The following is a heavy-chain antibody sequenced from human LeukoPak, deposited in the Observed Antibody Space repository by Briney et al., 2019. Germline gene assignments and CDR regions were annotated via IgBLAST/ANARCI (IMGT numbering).Heavy chain of an antibody. CDR2: INPNTGGT. D-gene: IGHD1-7*01. J-gene: IGHJ4*02. CDR3: VQFELDY. Sequence: GASVKVSCKASGYTFIHHYIHWVRQAPGQGLEWMGWINPNTGGTNYAQKFQGRVTMTRDTSISTAYMDLSRLRSDDTAVYYCVQFELDYWGQGTLVTVSS. CDR1: GYTFIHHY. V-gene: IGHV1-2*02.